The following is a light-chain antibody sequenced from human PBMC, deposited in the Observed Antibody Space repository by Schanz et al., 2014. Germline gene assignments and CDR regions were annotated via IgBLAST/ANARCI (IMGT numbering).Light chain of an antibody. J-gene: IGLJ2*01. Sequence: QSALTQPASVSGSPGQSITISCTGTSSDVGSNNIVSWYQQHPGKAPKLMIYEGTKRPLGVSNRFSGSKSGNTASLTISGLQAEDEADYYCCSYAGSYTLVFGGGTKLTVL. CDR3: CSYAGSYTLV. V-gene: IGLV2-23*01. CDR1: SSDVGSNNI. CDR2: EGT.